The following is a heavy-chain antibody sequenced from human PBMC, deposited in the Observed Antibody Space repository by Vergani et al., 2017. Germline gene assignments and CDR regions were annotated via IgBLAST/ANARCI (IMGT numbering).Heavy chain of an antibody. Sequence: QVQLVQSGAEVKKPGASVKVSCKASGYTFTGYYMHWVRQAPGQGLEWMGGIIPIFGTANYAQKFQGRVTITADESTSTAYMELSSLRSEDTAVYYCARETSSIAALDAFDIWGQGTMVTVSS. CDR2: IIPIFGTA. D-gene: IGHD6-13*01. CDR1: GYTFTGYY. V-gene: IGHV1-69*01. CDR3: ARETSSIAALDAFDI. J-gene: IGHJ3*02.